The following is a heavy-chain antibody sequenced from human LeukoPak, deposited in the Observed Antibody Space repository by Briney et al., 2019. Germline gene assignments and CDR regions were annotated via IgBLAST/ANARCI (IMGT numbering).Heavy chain of an antibody. Sequence: GEPLKISCKGSGYTFTSYWIGWVRKIHGKGLEWMGIIYPGDSDTTYSPSFQGQVTISAVQSTSPAYLQTSSLKTSDTAMYYCAISYNWYPFLIWGEGTMVTVSS. CDR2: IYPGDSDT. CDR1: GYTFTSYW. CDR3: AISYNWYPFLI. V-gene: IGHV5-51*01. D-gene: IGHD1-1*01. J-gene: IGHJ3*02.